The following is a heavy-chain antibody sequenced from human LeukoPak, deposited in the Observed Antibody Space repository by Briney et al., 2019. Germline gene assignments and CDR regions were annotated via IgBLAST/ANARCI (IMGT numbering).Heavy chain of an antibody. CDR3: ARESRWFGRGP. D-gene: IGHD3-10*01. V-gene: IGHV1-18*01. J-gene: IGHJ5*02. CDR1: GYTFTSYD. CDR2: MNPNSGNT. Sequence: ASVKVSCKASGYTFTSYDINWVRQATGQGLEWMGWMNPNSGNTNYAQKLQGRVTMTTDTSTSTAYMELRSLRSDDTAVYYCARESRWFGRGPWGQGTLVTVSS.